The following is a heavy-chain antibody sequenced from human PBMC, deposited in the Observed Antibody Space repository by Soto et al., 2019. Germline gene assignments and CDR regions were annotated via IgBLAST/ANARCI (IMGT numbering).Heavy chain of an antibody. CDR2: INPSGGST. J-gene: IGHJ4*02. V-gene: IGHV1-46*01. CDR1: GYTLTSYY. CDR3: ARDLGPMGEPKGFDY. D-gene: IGHD2-21*01. Sequence: GASVKVSCKASGYTLTSYYMHWVRQAPGQGLEWMGIINPSGGSTSYAQKFQGRVTMTRDTSTSTVYMELSSLRSEDTAVYYCARDLGPMGEPKGFDYWGQGTLVTVSS.